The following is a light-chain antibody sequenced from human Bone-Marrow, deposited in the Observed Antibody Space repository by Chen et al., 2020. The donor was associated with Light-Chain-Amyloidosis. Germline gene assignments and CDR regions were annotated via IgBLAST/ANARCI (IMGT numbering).Light chain of an antibody. V-gene: IGLV2-14*01. CDR3: SSYTITNTLV. Sequence: QSVLTQPASVSGSPGQSITISCTGTSSDVGGDNHVSWYQQHPDKAPKLMIYEVTNRPSWVPDRFSGSKSDNTASLTISGLQTEDEADYFCSSYTITNTLVVGSGTRVTVL. J-gene: IGLJ1*01. CDR2: EVT. CDR1: SSDVGGDNH.